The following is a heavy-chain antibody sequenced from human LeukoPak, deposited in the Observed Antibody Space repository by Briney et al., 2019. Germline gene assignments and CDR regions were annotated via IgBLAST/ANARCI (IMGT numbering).Heavy chain of an antibody. CDR2: IIPILGTA. CDR1: GGTFSSYA. CDR3: ARGVRIFGVVIHGYGMDV. V-gene: IGHV1-69*13. Sequence: SVKVSCKASGGTFSSYAISWVRQAPGQGLEWMGGIIPILGTANYAQKFQGRVTITADESTSTAYMELSSLRSEDTAVYYCARGVRIFGVVIHGYGMDVWGQGTTVTVSS. D-gene: IGHD3-3*01. J-gene: IGHJ6*02.